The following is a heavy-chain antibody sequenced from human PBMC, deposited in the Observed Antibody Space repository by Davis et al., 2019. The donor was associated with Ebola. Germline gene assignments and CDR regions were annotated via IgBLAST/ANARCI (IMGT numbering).Heavy chain of an antibody. D-gene: IGHD1-26*01. CDR3: ARAVGAYYYFDY. J-gene: IGHJ4*02. CDR1: GGTFSSYA. CDR2: IIPIFGTA. V-gene: IGHV1-69*13. Sequence: SVKVSCKASGGTFSSYAISWVRQAPGQGLEWMGGIIPIFGTANYAQKFQGRVTITADESTSTAYMELSSLRSEDTAVYYCARAVGAYYYFDYWGQGTLVTVFS.